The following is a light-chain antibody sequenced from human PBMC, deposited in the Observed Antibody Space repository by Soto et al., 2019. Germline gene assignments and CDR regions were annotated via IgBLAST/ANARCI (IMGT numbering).Light chain of an antibody. CDR2: GAS. J-gene: IGKJ1*01. CDR3: HLRET. CDR1: QSVISSY. Sequence: EIVLTQSPGTLSWSPGERATLSCRASQSVISSYLAWYQQKPGQAPRLVIYGASSRATGIPDRFSGSGSGTDFTLTISRLEPEDFAVYYCHLRETFGQGTKVDIK. V-gene: IGKV3-20*01.